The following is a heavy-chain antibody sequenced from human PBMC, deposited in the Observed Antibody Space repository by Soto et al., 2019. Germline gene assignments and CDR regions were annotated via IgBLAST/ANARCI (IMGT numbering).Heavy chain of an antibody. V-gene: IGHV4-59*01. CDR1: GGSISSYF. J-gene: IGHJ4*02. CDR2: IYYTGST. D-gene: IGHD2-15*01. Sequence: QVQLQESGPGLVKPSETLSLTCTVSGGSISSYFWSWIRQPPGKGLEWIGYIYYTGSTNYNPSLRSLVTISVDTSESQFSLKLSSVTAADTAMYYCARRYCSGGSCCLDYWGQGTLVTVSS. CDR3: ARRYCSGGSCCLDY.